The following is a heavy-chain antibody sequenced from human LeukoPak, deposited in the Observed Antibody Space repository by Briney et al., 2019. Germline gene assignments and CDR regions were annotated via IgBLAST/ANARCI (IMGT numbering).Heavy chain of an antibody. D-gene: IGHD6-13*01. V-gene: IGHV3-74*01. CDR1: GFTFSNYW. CDR3: ASASSHRIAAGGDY. J-gene: IGHJ4*02. CDR2: INSDVSSR. Sequence: GGSLRLSCAVSGFTFSNYWMHWVRQAPGKGLVWVSRINSDVSSRNYADSVKGRFTISRDNAKNTLYLQMNSLRAEDPAVYYCASASSHRIAAGGDYWGQGTLVTVSS.